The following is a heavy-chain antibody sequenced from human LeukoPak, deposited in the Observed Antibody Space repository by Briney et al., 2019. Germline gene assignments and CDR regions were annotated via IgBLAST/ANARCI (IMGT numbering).Heavy chain of an antibody. CDR1: GGSFSGYY. CDR3: ARTYSSSVPFDY. Sequence: PSETLSLTCAVYGGSFSGYYWSWIRQPPGKGLEWIGEINHSGSTNYNPSLKSRVTISVDTSKNQFSLKLSSVTAADTAVYYCARTYSSSVPFDYWGQGTLVTVSS. J-gene: IGHJ4*02. CDR2: INHSGST. V-gene: IGHV4-34*01. D-gene: IGHD6-6*01.